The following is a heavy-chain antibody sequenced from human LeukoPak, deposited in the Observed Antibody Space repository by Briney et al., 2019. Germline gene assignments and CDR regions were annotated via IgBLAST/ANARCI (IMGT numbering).Heavy chain of an antibody. J-gene: IGHJ5*02. CDR1: SGSTTSRGCA. V-gene: IGHV4-30-2*01. Sequence: HSLEPAHSSGSTTSRGCAWSSIGPPPGKKQEWIGYIYHSGSTYYNPSLKSRVTISVDRSKNQFSLKLSSVTAADTAVYYCARVRGEGSGSLNWFDPRGQGTLATVSS. CDR2: IYHSGST. CDR3: ARVRGEGSGSLNWFDP. D-gene: IGHD3-10*01.